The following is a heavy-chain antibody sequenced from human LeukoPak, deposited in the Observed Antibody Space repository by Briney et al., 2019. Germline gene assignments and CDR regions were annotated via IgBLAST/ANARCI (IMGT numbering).Heavy chain of an antibody. D-gene: IGHD2-8*01. J-gene: IGHJ6*02. CDR2: MEKELNGYAT. V-gene: IGHV3-73*01. Sequence: PGGSLKLSCAASGFTFSDSSVHWVRQASGKGLEWIGLMEKELNGYATAYAASVRGRFTIFRDNSKNTLYLQMSSLRPEDTAVYYCAKVGGYTYGWDVYGMDVWGQGTTVTVSS. CDR3: AKVGGYTYGWDVYGMDV. CDR1: GFTFSDSS.